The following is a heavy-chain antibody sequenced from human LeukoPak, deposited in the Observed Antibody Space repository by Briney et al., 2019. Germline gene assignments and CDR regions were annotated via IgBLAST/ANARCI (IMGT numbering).Heavy chain of an antibody. CDR1: GASISSSYR. CDR2: IYHSGGT. CDR3: ARDLRGMIDY. Sequence: PSETLSLTCAVSGASISSSYRWSWVRQSPGKGLEWIGEIYHSGGTNYKLSLKSRVTISLDMSNNEFSLKLSSVTAAGTAVYYCARDLRGMIDYWGQGILVTVSS. D-gene: IGHD3-16*01. V-gene: IGHV4-4*02. J-gene: IGHJ4*02.